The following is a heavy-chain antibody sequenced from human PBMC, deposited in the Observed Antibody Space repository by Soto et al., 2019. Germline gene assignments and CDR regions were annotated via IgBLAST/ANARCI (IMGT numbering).Heavy chain of an antibody. CDR3: TRDRTGPQHYFDY. D-gene: IGHD3-10*01. CDR1: GLTFSSDW. Sequence: PGGSLRLSCAASGLTFSSDWMHWVRQAPGKGLVWVSRINTDGSDTSYADSVKGRFTISRDNAKNTLYLQMNSLRAEDTAVYYCTRDRTGPQHYFDYWGQGNMVTVSS. J-gene: IGHJ4*02. V-gene: IGHV3-74*01. CDR2: INTDGSDT.